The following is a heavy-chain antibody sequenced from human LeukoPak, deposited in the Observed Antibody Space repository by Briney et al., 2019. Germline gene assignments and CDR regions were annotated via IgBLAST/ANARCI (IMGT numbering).Heavy chain of an antibody. D-gene: IGHD1-26*01. J-gene: IGHJ4*02. V-gene: IGHV3-30*18. Sequence: GGSLRLSCAASGFTFSSYGMHWVRQAPGKGLEWVAVISYDGSNKYYADSVKGRFTISRDNSKNTLYLQMNSLRAEDTAVYYCAEGEALDYWGQGTLVTVSS. CDR1: GFTFSSYG. CDR3: AEGEALDY. CDR2: ISYDGSNK.